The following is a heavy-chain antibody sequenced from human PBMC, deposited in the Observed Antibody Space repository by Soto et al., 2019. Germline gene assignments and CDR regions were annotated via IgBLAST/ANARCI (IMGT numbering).Heavy chain of an antibody. CDR2: IYYSGST. CDR3: ARDRYASGIFDP. V-gene: IGHV4-31*03. D-gene: IGHD3-10*01. Sequence: QVQLQESGPGLVNPSQTLSLSCTVSGGSISSGGYYWNWIRQHPGKGLEWIGYIYYSGSTNYNPSLKSRITISLDTSKNQFSLKLSSVTAADTAVYFCARDRYASGIFDPWGQGTLVTVSS. J-gene: IGHJ5*02. CDR1: GGSISSGGYY.